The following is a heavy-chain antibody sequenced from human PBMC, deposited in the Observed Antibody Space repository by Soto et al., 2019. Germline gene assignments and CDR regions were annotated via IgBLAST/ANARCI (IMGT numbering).Heavy chain of an antibody. D-gene: IGHD1-1*01. CDR1: GFTFSSYG. J-gene: IGHJ4*02. Sequence: XVQLVESGGGVVQPGRXLRLSCXASGFTFSSYGMHWVRQXPXXXXXXXXXXSYDGSNKYYADSVKGRFTISRDNSKNTLYLQMNSLRAXDTAVXYCAXDXXGEGTAXXXXEXFDYWGQGTLVTVSS. CDR3: AXDXXGEGTAXXXXEXFDY. CDR2: XSYDGSNK. V-gene: IGHV3-30*18.